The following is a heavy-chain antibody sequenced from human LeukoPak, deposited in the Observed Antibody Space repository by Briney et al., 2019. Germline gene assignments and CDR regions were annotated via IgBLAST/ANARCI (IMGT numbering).Heavy chain of an antibody. CDR3: ARDGAPYSSSSASDY. V-gene: IGHV1-3*01. CDR2: INAGNGNT. CDR1: GYTFTSYA. Sequence: ASVKVSCKASGYTFTSYAMHWVRQAPGQRLEWMGWINAGNGNTKYSQEFQGRVTITRDTSASTAYMELSSLRSEDTAVYYCARDGAPYSSSSASDYWGQGTLVTVSS. J-gene: IGHJ4*02. D-gene: IGHD6-6*01.